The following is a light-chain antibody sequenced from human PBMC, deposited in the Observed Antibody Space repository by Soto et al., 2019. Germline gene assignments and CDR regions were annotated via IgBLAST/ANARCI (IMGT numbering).Light chain of an antibody. CDR2: DVT. Sequence: QSALTQPAPVSGSPGQSIAISCTGTSSDVGGYNYVSWYQQYPGKAPKLIIFDVTNRPSGVSDRFSGSKSGSTASLTISGLQADDEADYYCTSFAGSGTYVFGTGTKVTVL. J-gene: IGLJ1*01. CDR3: TSFAGSGTYV. V-gene: IGLV2-14*01. CDR1: SSDVGGYNY.